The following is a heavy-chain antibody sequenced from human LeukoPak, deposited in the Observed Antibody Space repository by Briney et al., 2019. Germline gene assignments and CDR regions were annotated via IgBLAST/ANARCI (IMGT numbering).Heavy chain of an antibody. J-gene: IGHJ3*02. V-gene: IGHV4-59*01. D-gene: IGHD2-21*02. Sequence: PSETLSLTCTVSGGSISSYYWSWIRQPPGKGLEWIGYIYYSGSTNYNPSLKSRVTISVDTSKNQFSLKLSSVTAADTAVYYCARVPYCGGDCYPSDALDIWGQGTMVTVSS. CDR2: IYYSGST. CDR3: ARVPYCGGDCYPSDALDI. CDR1: GGSISSYY.